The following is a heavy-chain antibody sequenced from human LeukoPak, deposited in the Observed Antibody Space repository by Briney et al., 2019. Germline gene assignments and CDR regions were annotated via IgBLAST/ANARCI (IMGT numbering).Heavy chain of an antibody. Sequence: GGSLRLSCTASGFTLRNYWMHWVRQVPGKRLVWVSRISGDGSVTNYVDSVQGRFTISRDNAKNILYLQINSLRSEDTAVYYCARYSSSSGGAAYYLDYWGHGTLVTVSS. V-gene: IGHV3-74*01. CDR1: GFTLRNYW. CDR2: ISGDGSVT. J-gene: IGHJ4*01. D-gene: IGHD6-6*01. CDR3: ARYSSSSGGAAYYLDY.